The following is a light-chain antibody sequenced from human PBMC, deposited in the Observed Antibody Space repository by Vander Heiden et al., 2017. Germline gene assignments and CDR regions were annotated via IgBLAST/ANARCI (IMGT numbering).Light chain of an antibody. CDR1: QSVSSSY. V-gene: IGKV3-20*01. CDR2: GAS. Sequence: EIVLTQSPGTPSLSPGERATLSCRASQSVSSSYLAWYQQKPGQAPRLLNYGASSRATGIPDRFSGSGSGTDFTLTISRLEPEDFAVYYCQQYGSSPPWTCGQGTKVEIK. J-gene: IGKJ1*01. CDR3: QQYGSSPPWT.